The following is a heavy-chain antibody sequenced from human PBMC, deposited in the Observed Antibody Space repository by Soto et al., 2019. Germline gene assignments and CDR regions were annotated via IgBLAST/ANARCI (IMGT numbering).Heavy chain of an antibody. V-gene: IGHV3-53*01. CDR1: GFTVSSNY. Sequence: GGSLRLSCAASGFTVSSNYMSWVRQAPGKGLEWVSVIYSGGSTYYADSVKGRFTISRDNSKNTLYLQMNSLGAEDTAVYYCAREGYYDSSGYYFDYWGQGTLVTVSS. D-gene: IGHD3-22*01. CDR3: AREGYYDSSGYYFDY. J-gene: IGHJ4*02. CDR2: IYSGGST.